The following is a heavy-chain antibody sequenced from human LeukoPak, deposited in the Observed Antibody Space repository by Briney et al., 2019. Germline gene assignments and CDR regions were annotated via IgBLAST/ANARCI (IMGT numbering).Heavy chain of an antibody. CDR1: GFTVSSNY. V-gene: IGHV3-53*01. J-gene: IGHJ6*02. CDR2: IYSGGST. D-gene: IGHD5-18*01. CDR3: ARAMDTDYYYGMDV. Sequence: GGSLRLSCAASGFTVSSNYMSWVRQAPGKGLEWVSVIYSGGSTYYADSVKGRFTISRDNSKNSLYLQMNSLRAEDTAVYYCARAMDTDYYYGMDVWGQGTTVTVSS.